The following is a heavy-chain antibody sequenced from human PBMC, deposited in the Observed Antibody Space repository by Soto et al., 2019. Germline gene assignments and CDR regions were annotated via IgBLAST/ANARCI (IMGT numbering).Heavy chain of an antibody. Sequence: ASVKVSCKASGYTFTSYGISWVRQAPGQGLEWMGWISAYNGNTSYAQKLQGRVTMTTDTSTSTAYMELRSLRSDDTAVYYCARDRYYDILTGYYNWYYYYGMDVWGQGTTVTVSS. J-gene: IGHJ6*02. D-gene: IGHD3-9*01. V-gene: IGHV1-18*01. CDR2: ISAYNGNT. CDR1: GYTFTSYG. CDR3: ARDRYYDILTGYYNWYYYYGMDV.